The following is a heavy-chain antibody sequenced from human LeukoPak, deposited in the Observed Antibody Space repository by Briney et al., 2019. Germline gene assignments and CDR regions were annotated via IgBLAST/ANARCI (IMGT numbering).Heavy chain of an antibody. Sequence: PSETLSLTCAVSGYSISSGYYWGWIRQPPGKGLEWIGSIYHSGSTYYNPSLKSRVTISVDTSKNHFSLQLSSVTAADTAVYYCARGGGSYYKNAFDIWGQGTMVTVSS. CDR1: GYSISSGYY. V-gene: IGHV4-38-2*01. D-gene: IGHD1-26*01. J-gene: IGHJ3*02. CDR2: IYHSGST. CDR3: ARGGGSYYKNAFDI.